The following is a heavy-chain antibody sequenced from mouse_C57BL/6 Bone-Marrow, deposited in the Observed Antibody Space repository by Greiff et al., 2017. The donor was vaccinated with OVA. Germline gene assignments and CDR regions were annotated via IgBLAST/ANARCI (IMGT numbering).Heavy chain of an antibody. CDR1: GYTFTDYE. CDR3: TRYDYYGSSPYYAMDY. J-gene: IGHJ4*01. Sequence: VQLQQSGAELVRPWASVTLSCKASGYTFTDYEMHWVKQTPVHGLEWIGAIDPETGGTAYNQKFKGKAILTADKSSSTAYMELRSLTSEDSAVYYCTRYDYYGSSPYYAMDYWGQGTSVTVSS. D-gene: IGHD1-1*01. V-gene: IGHV1-15*01. CDR2: IDPETGGT.